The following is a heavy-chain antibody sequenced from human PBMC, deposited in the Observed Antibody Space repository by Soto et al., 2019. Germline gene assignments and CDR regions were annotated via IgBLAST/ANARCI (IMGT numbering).Heavy chain of an antibody. J-gene: IGHJ4*02. D-gene: IGHD6-19*01. V-gene: IGHV4-4*02. Sequence: QVQLQESGPGLVKPSGTLSLTCAVSGGSISSSNWWSWVRQPPGKGLEWIGEIYHSGSTNYNPSLKSRVTISVDKSKNQFSLELSSVTAADTAVYYCARTHGLAVGLVGGYYFDYWGQGTLVTVSS. CDR3: ARTHGLAVGLVGGYYFDY. CDR2: IYHSGST. CDR1: GGSISSSNW.